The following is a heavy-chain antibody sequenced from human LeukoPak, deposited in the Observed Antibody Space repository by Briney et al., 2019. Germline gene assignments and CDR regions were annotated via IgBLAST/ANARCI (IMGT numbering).Heavy chain of an antibody. D-gene: IGHD3-9*01. CDR2: ISSSGSTI. V-gene: IGHV3-48*03. CDR3: VRDIFRFDP. Sequence: GGSLRLSCAASGFTFSSYEMNRVRQAPGKGLEWVSYISSSGSTIYYADSVKGRFTISRDNAKNSLYLQMNSLRAEDTAVYYCVRDIFRFDPWGQGTLVTVSS. CDR1: GFTFSSYE. J-gene: IGHJ5*02.